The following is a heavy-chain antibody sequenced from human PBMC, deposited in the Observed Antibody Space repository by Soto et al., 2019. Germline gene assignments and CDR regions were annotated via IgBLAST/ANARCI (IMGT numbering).Heavy chain of an antibody. CDR3: ARDRDYITGGLDY. CDR1: GFTFCCYG. V-gene: IGHV3-33*01. Sequence: GESLRLYCAASGFTFCCYGMNWVRQAPGKGLEWVAVIWYDGSNKYYAGSVKGRFTISRDNSKNTLYLQMNSLRAEDTAVYYRARDRDYITGGLDYWGQGT. CDR2: IWYDGSNK. J-gene: IGHJ4*02. D-gene: IGHD4-17*01.